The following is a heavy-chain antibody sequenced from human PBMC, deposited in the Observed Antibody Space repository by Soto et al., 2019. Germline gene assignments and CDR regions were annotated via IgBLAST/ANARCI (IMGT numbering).Heavy chain of an antibody. V-gene: IGHV2-5*02. D-gene: IGHD5-12*01. CDR3: AHRRSSYVAFDY. CDR2: IFWDGDE. CDR1: GFSLSTSGVS. J-gene: IGHJ4*02. Sequence: QITLKESGPTLVKPTQTLTLTCTFSGFSLSTSGVSVGWVRQPPGKALEWLALIFWDGDERYSPSLESRLTITNDSSQVQVVLTMPNMDPADTVTYFCAHRRSSYVAFDYWGQGTLVTVSS.